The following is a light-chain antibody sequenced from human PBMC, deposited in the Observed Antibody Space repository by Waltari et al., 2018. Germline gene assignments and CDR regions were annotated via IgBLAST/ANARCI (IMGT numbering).Light chain of an antibody. V-gene: IGKV4-1*01. J-gene: IGKJ1*01. Sequence: DIVMTQSPDSLAVSLGERATIHRKSSHSFLYSSKNKNYLAWYQQKPGQPPKLLIYWASTRESGVPERFSGSGSGTDFTLTVSSLQAEDVAVYYCLQYYSTPRTFGQGTKVEI. CDR1: HSFLYSSKNKNY. CDR3: LQYYSTPRT. CDR2: WAS.